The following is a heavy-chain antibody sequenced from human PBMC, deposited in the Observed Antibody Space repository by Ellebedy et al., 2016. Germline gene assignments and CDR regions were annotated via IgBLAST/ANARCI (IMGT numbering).Heavy chain of an antibody. Sequence: GSLRLXXTVSGGSISSSSYYWGWIRQPPGKGLEWIGSIYYSGSTYYNPSLKSRVTISVDTSKNQFSLKLSSVTAADTALYYCARGSPPDSYGSGSSPDYWGQGTLVTVSS. CDR2: IYYSGST. CDR3: ARGSPPDSYGSGSSPDY. J-gene: IGHJ4*02. V-gene: IGHV4-39*07. CDR1: GGSISSSSYY. D-gene: IGHD3-10*01.